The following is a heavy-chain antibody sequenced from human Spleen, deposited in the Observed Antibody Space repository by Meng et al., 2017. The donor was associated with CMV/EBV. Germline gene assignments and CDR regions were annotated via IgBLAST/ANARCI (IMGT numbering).Heavy chain of an antibody. J-gene: IGHJ4*02. D-gene: IGHD6-19*01. CDR1: GYTFTSYD. CDR2: MNPNSGNT. CDR3: ASVYSTGWYFDY. Sequence: ASVKVSCKASGYTFTSYDINWVRQATGQGLEWMGWMNPNSGNTGYAQKFQGRVTMTRDTSISTAYMELSSLRSDDTALYYCASVYSTGWYFDYWGQGTLVTVSS. V-gene: IGHV1-8*02.